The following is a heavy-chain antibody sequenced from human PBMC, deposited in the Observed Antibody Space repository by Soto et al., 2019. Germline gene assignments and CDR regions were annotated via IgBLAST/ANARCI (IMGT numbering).Heavy chain of an antibody. D-gene: IGHD2-2*01. CDR1: GFTFRNYW. J-gene: IGHJ4*02. Sequence: EVQLVESGGGLVQPGGSLRLSCAGSGFTFRNYWMNWVRQAPGKGLEWVANIKEDGGERYYVDSVKGRFTISRDNADNSLYLQMNSLRVEDTAVYYCARGSTSYSPVYWGQGTLLTVSS. CDR2: IKEDGGER. CDR3: ARGSTSYSPVY. V-gene: IGHV3-7*04.